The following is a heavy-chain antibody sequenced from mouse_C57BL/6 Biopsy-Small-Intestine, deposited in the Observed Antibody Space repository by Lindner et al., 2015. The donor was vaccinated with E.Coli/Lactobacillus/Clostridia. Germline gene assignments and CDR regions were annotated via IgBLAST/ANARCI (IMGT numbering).Heavy chain of an antibody. CDR1: GYTFTSYD. CDR2: IYPRDGST. D-gene: IGHD1-1*01. Sequence: VQLQESGPELVKPGASVKLSCKASGYTFTSYDINWVKQRPGQGLEWIGWIYPRDGSTKYNEKFKGKATLTVDTSSSTAYMELHSLTSEDSAVYFCARKAYYYGSSYAWFAYWGQGTLVTVSA. J-gene: IGHJ3*01. V-gene: IGHV1-85*01. CDR3: ARKAYYYGSSYAWFAY.